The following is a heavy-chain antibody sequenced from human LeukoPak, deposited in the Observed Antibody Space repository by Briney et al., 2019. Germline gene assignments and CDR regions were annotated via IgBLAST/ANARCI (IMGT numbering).Heavy chain of an antibody. CDR3: ARGEDYYDSSGYAFDY. V-gene: IGHV3-30*03. CDR1: GFTFSSYG. CDR2: ISYDGSNK. D-gene: IGHD3-22*01. J-gene: IGHJ4*02. Sequence: GGSLRLSCAASGFTFSSYGMHWVRQAPGKGLEWVAVISYDGSNKYYADSVKGRFTISRDNSKNTLYLQMNSLRAEDTAVYYCARGEDYYDSSGYAFDYWGQGTLVTVSS.